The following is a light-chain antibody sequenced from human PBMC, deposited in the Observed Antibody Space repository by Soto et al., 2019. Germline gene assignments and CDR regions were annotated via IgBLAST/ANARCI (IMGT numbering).Light chain of an antibody. J-gene: IGKJ4*01. CDR1: QSVSSN. V-gene: IGKV3-15*01. Sequence: EIVMTQSPATLSVSPGERATLSCRASQSVSSNLAGYQKKPGQAPTLLIYGASTRATGIPARFSGSGSGTEFTLTISSLQSEDCAVYYCQQYNNWPPLTFGGGTKVEIK. CDR2: GAS. CDR3: QQYNNWPPLT.